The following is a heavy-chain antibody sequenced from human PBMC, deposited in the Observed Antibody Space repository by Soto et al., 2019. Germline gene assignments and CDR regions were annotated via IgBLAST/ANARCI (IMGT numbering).Heavy chain of an antibody. CDR1: GFTFDDYA. V-gene: IGHV3-9*01. J-gene: IGHJ6*03. CDR3: AKGQATALYYYDMDV. Sequence: GGSLRLSCAASGFTFDDYAMYWVRQAPGRGLEWVSGISWNGGSIASADSVKGRFTISRDNAKNSLYLQMNSLRVEDTALYYCAKGQATALYYYDMDVWGKGTTVTVSS. CDR2: ISWNGGSI.